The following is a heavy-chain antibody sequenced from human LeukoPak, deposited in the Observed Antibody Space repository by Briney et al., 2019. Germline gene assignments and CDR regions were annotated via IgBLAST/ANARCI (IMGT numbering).Heavy chain of an antibody. CDR1: GFTFSGYW. V-gene: IGHV3-74*01. CDR3: AGDVFRGPAD. D-gene: IGHD2-21*01. J-gene: IGHJ4*02. Sequence: GGSLRLSCAASGFTFSGYWMHWVRQAPGKGLVWVSHINSEGTSTIYAASVRGRFTISRDSAKNTLYLQMNSLRAEDTAVYYCAGDVFRGPADWGQGTLVTVSS. CDR2: INSEGTST.